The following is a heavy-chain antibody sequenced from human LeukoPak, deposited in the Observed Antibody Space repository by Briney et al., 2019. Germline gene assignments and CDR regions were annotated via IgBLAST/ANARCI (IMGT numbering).Heavy chain of an antibody. CDR2: INHGGST. CDR1: GGSFSTYS. D-gene: IGHD6-6*01. J-gene: IGHJ5*02. Sequence: SETLSLTCAVYGGSFSTYSWNWIRQPPGKGLEWIGEINHGGSTDYNPTLKSRVTISVDTSKNQFSLKLSPVTAADTAVYYCAARRGIAPRPLGSWGQGTLVTVSS. V-gene: IGHV4-34*01. CDR3: AARRGIAPRPLGS.